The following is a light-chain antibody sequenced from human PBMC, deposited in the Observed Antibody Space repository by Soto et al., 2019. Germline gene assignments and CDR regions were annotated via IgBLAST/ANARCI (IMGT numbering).Light chain of an antibody. J-gene: IGLJ2*01. Sequence: QSVLTQPPSVSGAPGQRVTISCTGSSSNIGAGYDVHWYQQPPGTAPKFLIYGNSNRPSGVPDRFSGSKSGTSASLAITGLQAEDDADYYCQSYDSSLSGVVFGGGTKVTVL. CDR1: SSNIGAGYD. V-gene: IGLV1-40*01. CDR2: GNS. CDR3: QSYDSSLSGVV.